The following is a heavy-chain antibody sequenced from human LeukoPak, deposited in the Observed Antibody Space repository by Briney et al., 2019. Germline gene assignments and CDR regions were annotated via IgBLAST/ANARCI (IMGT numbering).Heavy chain of an antibody. CDR1: GFTFSSYG. V-gene: IGHV3-30*18. CDR3: AKAWDSGTYGGYFFDY. D-gene: IGHD1-26*01. Sequence: GGSLRLSCAASGFTFSSYGMHWVRQAPGKGLEWVAVISYDGSNKYYADSVKGRFTISRDNSKNTLYLQMNSLRAEDTALYYCAKAWDSGTYGGYFFDYWGQGTLVTVSS. CDR2: ISYDGSNK. J-gene: IGHJ4*02.